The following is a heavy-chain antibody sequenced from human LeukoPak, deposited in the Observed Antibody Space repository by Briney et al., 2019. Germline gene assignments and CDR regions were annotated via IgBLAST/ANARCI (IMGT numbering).Heavy chain of an antibody. V-gene: IGHV3-23*01. J-gene: IGHJ4*02. D-gene: IGHD6-19*01. CDR3: AKTLSYSSGWVY. CDR2: ISSSGGST. Sequence: GGSLRLSCAASGFTFSNYAMSWVRQAPGKGLEWVSSISSSGGSTFYADSVKGRFTISRDKSKNTLHLQMNSLKAEDTAVCYCAKTLSYSSGWVYWGQGALVTVSS. CDR1: GFTFSNYA.